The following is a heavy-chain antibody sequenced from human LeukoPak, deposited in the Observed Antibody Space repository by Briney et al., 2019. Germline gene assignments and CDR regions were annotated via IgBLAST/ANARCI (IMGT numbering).Heavy chain of an antibody. D-gene: IGHD2-15*01. CDR2: FDPEDGET. V-gene: IGHV1-24*01. J-gene: IGHJ6*03. CDR1: GYTLTELS. CDR3: ASPLGRDGGYCSGGSCYPNRHYYYYMDV. Sequence: ASVKVSCKVSGYTLTELSMHWVRQAPGKGLEWMGGFDPEDGETIYAQKFQGRVTMTRDTSISTAYMELSRLRSDDTAVYYCASPLGRDGGYCSGGSCYPNRHYYYYMDVWGKGTTVTVSS.